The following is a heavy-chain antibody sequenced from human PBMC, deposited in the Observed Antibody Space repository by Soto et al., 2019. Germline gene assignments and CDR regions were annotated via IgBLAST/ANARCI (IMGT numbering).Heavy chain of an antibody. Sequence: PSETLSLTCAVYGGSFSGYSWTWIRQPPGVGLEWIGEISHSGSTNYSPSLKSRVTISVDTSKSQFSLKLSSVTAADTAVYYCGRRVQGTVHYYYYMDVWGEGTTVTVSS. CDR1: GGSFSGYS. D-gene: IGHD1-1*01. CDR3: GRRVQGTVHYYYYMDV. J-gene: IGHJ6*03. V-gene: IGHV4-34*01. CDR2: ISHSGST.